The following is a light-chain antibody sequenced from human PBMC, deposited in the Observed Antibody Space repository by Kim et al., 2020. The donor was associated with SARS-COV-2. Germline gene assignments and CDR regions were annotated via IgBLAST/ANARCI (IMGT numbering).Light chain of an antibody. Sequence: QSVVTQPASVSGSPGQSITISCTGSSSDVGEYDYVSWYQKHPGKAPKLIIFDVSDRPSGVSNRFSASKSGNSASLTISGLQPEDEADYYCNSYTSINTWVFGGGTQLTVL. J-gene: IGLJ3*02. V-gene: IGLV2-14*03. CDR2: DVS. CDR1: SSDVGEYDY. CDR3: NSYTSINTWV.